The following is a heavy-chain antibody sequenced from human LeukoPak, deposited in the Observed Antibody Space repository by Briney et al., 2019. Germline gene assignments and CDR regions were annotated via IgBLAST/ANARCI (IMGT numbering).Heavy chain of an antibody. CDR3: ARDGRIREKYYFDY. CDR2: ISGSGGST. V-gene: IGHV3-23*01. J-gene: IGHJ4*02. D-gene: IGHD6-6*01. CDR1: GFTFSSYG. Sequence: PGGSLRLSCAASGFTFSSYGMSWVRQAPGKGLEWVSAISGSGGSTYYADSVKGRFTISRDNSKNTLYLQMNSLRAEDTAVYYCARDGRIREKYYFDYWGQGTLVTVSS.